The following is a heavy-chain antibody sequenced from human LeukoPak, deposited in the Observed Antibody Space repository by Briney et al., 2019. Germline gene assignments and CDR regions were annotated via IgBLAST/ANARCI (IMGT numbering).Heavy chain of an antibody. J-gene: IGHJ4*01. CDR2: ISAYNGNT. CDR1: GYTFTSYG. CDR3: ARDVGQDSSGYYEFDY. V-gene: IGHV1-18*01. Sequence: ASVKVSCKASGYTFTSYGISWVRQAPGQGLEWMGWISAYNGNTNYAQKLQGRVTMTTDTSTSTAYMELRSLRSDDTAVYYCARDVGQDSSGYYEFDYWGHGTLVTVSS. D-gene: IGHD3-22*01.